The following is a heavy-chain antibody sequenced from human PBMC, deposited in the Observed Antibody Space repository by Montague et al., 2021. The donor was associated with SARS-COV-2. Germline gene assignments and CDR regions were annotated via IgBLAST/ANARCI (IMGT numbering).Heavy chain of an antibody. Sequence: PALVKPTQTLTLTCSFSGFSLSNTGVGVSWIRQPPGKALEWLALIYWDDDKRYSPSLMSRLTVTKDTSRNQVVLTMTNMDPVDTGTYFCARRTYDILPGYHYGMGVWGQGAPVTVSS. V-gene: IGHV2-5*02. CDR1: GFSLSNTGVG. CDR2: IYWDDDK. D-gene: IGHD3-9*01. J-gene: IGHJ6*02. CDR3: ARRTYDILPGYHYGMGV.